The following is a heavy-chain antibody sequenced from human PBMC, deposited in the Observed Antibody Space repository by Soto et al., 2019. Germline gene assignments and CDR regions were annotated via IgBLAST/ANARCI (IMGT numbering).Heavy chain of an antibody. CDR2: IYYSGST. D-gene: IGHD2-15*01. CDR3: ARDPSGYCSGGSCYHWFDP. Sequence: QVQLQESGPGLVKPSQTLSLTCTVSGGSISSGGYYWSWIRQHPGKGLEWIGYIYYSGSTYYNPSLKSQVTRSVDTSKNQFSLKLSSVTAADTAVYYCARDPSGYCSGGSCYHWFDPWGQGTLVTVSS. J-gene: IGHJ5*02. V-gene: IGHV4-31*01. CDR1: GGSISSGGYY.